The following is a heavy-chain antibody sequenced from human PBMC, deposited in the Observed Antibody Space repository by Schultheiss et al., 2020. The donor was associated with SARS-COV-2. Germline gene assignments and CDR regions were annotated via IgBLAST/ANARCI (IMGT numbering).Heavy chain of an antibody. CDR3: ARGSVPMGTPHYGMDV. CDR1: GASISSYY. D-gene: IGHD7-27*01. V-gene: IGHV4-4*07. CDR2: LYTAGST. Sequence: SETLSLTCTVSGASISSYYWSWIRQPAGKGLEWIGRLYTAGSTNYNPSLKSRVTISVDTSKNQFSLTLNSVTAADTAFYYCARGSVPMGTPHYGMDVWGQGTTVTVSS. J-gene: IGHJ6*02.